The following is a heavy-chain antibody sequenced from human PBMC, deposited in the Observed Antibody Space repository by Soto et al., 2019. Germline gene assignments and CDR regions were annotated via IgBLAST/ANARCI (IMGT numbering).Heavy chain of an antibody. Sequence: PSVKVSCKASVFTFTSSALHWVRQARGQRLEWIGWIVVGSGNTNYAQKFQERVTITRDMSTSTAYMELSSLRSEDTAVYYCAADSEDIGYDRRGSPAAFDILGQGIMVTVSS. D-gene: IGHD3-22*01. CDR2: IVVGSGNT. CDR1: VFTFTSSA. V-gene: IGHV1-58*01. J-gene: IGHJ3*02. CDR3: AADSEDIGYDRRGSPAAFDI.